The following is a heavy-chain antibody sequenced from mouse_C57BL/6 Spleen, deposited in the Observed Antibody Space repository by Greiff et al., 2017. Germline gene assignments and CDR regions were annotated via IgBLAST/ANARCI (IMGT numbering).Heavy chain of an antibody. CDR1: GYAFSSYW. J-gene: IGHJ2*01. Sequence: VKLQESGAELVKPGASVKISCKASGYAFSSYWMNWVKQRPGKGLEWIGQIYPGDGDTNYNGKFKGKATLTADKSSSTAYMQLSSLTSEDSAVYFCARNYGSSLYYFDYWGQGTTLTVSS. CDR2: IYPGDGDT. V-gene: IGHV1-80*01. D-gene: IGHD1-1*01. CDR3: ARNYGSSLYYFDY.